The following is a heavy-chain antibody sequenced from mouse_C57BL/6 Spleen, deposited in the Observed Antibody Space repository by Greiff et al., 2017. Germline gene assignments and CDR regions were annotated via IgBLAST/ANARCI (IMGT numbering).Heavy chain of an antibody. Sequence: VQLQQSGAELAKPGASVKLSCKASGYTFTSYWMHWVKQRPGQGLEWIGYINPSSGYTKYNQKFKDKATLTADKSSSTAYMQLSSLTYEDSAVYYCARGALLRYWYFDVWGTGTTVTVSS. D-gene: IGHD1-1*01. J-gene: IGHJ1*03. CDR3: ARGALLRYWYFDV. V-gene: IGHV1-7*01. CDR1: GYTFTSYW. CDR2: INPSSGYT.